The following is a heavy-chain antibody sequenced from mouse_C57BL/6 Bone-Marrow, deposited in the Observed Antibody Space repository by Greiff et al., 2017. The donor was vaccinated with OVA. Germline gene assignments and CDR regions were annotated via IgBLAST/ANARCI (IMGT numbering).Heavy chain of an antibody. Sequence: EVQLVESGAELVRPGASVKLSCTASGFNIKDDYMHWVKQRPEQGLEWIGWIDPENGDTEYASKFQGKATITADTSSNTAYLQLSSLTSEDTAVYYCTTGGNYYYFDYWGQGTTLTVSS. V-gene: IGHV14-4*01. CDR1: GFNIKDDY. CDR3: TTGGNYYYFDY. J-gene: IGHJ2*01. D-gene: IGHD1-1*01. CDR2: IDPENGDT.